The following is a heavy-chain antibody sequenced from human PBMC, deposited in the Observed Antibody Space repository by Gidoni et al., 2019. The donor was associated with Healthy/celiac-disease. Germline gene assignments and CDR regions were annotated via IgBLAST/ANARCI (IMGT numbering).Heavy chain of an antibody. D-gene: IGHD3-3*01. CDR2: IYYTGST. CDR1: GGSINSSSYY. J-gene: IGHJ4*02. V-gene: IGHV4-39*01. Sequence: QLQLQDSGPGLVKPSETMSLTCTVSGGSINSSSYYLGWIRQPPATGLEWIGSIYYTGSTYYNPSLKSRVTISVDTSKNQFSLKLSSVTAAYTAVYYCARQGTWSGYYRISYWGQGTLVTVSS. CDR3: ARQGTWSGYYRISY.